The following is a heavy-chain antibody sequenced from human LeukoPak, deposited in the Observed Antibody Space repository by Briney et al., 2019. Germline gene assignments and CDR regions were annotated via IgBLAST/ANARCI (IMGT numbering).Heavy chain of an antibody. Sequence: GASVKVSYKASGGTFSSYAISWVRQAPGQGREWMGRIIPIFGIANYAQKFQGRVTITADKSTSTAYMELSSLRSEDTAVYYCARSSPTVTTEDWGQGTLVTVSS. D-gene: IGHD4-17*01. CDR1: GGTFSSYA. CDR2: IIPIFGIA. J-gene: IGHJ4*02. CDR3: ARSSPTVTTED. V-gene: IGHV1-69*04.